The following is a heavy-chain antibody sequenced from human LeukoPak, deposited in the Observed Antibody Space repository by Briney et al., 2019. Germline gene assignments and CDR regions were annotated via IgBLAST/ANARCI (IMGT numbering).Heavy chain of an antibody. CDR1: GYTFTDYY. CDR2: INPNSGGP. V-gene: IGHV1-2*02. J-gene: IGHJ3*02. D-gene: IGHD1-1*01. Sequence: SVKVSCKASGYTFTDYYMHWVRQAPGQGLEWMGWINPNSGGPNYAQKFQGSVTMTRDTSISTAYMELSRLRSDDTAVYYCARERYRGDTFDIWGQGTMVTVSS. CDR3: ARERYRGDTFDI.